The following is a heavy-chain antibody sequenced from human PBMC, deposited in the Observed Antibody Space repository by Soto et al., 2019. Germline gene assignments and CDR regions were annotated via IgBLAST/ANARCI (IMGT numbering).Heavy chain of an antibody. D-gene: IGHD2-2*01. Sequence: GASVKVSCKESGYTFTSYYMHWVRQAPGQGLEWMGIINPSGGSTSYAQKFQGRVTMTRDTSTSTVYMELSSLRSEDTAVYYCAKFSDIVVVPAAIRGNEDAFDIWG. CDR1: GYTFTSYY. V-gene: IGHV1-46*01. CDR3: AKFSDIVVVPAAIRGNEDAFDI. J-gene: IGHJ3*02. CDR2: INPSGGST.